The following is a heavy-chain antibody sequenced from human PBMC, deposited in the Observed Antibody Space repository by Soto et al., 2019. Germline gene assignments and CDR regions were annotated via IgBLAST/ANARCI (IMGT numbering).Heavy chain of an antibody. CDR1: GYTFTSYG. CDR3: ALFHPTQGMIVVVPAAYYVSCDFGMDD. Sequence: ASVKVSCKASGYTFTSYGISWVRQAPGQGLEWMGWISAYNGNTNYAQKLQGRVTMTTDTSTSTAYMELRSLRSDDTAVYYCALFHPTQGMIVVVPAAYYVSCDFGMDDWGQGTLVTVSS. CDR2: ISAYNGNT. V-gene: IGHV1-18*01. J-gene: IGHJ4*02. D-gene: IGHD2-2*01.